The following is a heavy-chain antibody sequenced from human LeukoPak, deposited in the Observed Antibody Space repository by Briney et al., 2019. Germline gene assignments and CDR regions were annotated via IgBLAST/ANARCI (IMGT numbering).Heavy chain of an antibody. CDR2: IYSGGST. J-gene: IGHJ4*02. CDR3: ARDNILSY. Sequence: GGSLRLSCAASGFTFSSSWMSWVRQAPGKGLEWVSVIYSGGSTYYADSVKGRFTISRDNSKNTLYLQMNSLRAEDTAVYYCARDNILSYWGQGTLVTVSS. CDR1: GFTFSSSW. V-gene: IGHV3-53*01.